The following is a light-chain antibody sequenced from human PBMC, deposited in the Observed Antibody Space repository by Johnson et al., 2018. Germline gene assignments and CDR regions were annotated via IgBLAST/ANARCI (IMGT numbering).Light chain of an antibody. V-gene: IGLV1-51*02. CDR3: GTWDSRLSAGDF. CDR1: SSNIGNNY. J-gene: IGLJ1*01. Sequence: QSVLTQPPSVSAAPGQKVTISCSGSSSNIGNNYVSWYQQLPGTAPKLLIYENNKRPSGIPDRFSGSKSGTSATLGIPGLQPGDEADYYCGTWDSRLSAGDFCATGTKVTV. CDR2: ENN.